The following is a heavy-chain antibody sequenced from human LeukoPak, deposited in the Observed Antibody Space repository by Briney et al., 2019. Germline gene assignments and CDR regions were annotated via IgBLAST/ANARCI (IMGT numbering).Heavy chain of an antibody. V-gene: IGHV1-69*06. CDR1: GGTFSSYA. J-gene: IGHJ4*02. CDR3: ARADYYDSSGYYYY. Sequence: SVKVSCKASGGTFSSYAISWVRQAPGQGLEWMGGIIPIFGTANYAQKFQGRVTITADKSTSTAYMELSSLRSEDTAVYYCARADYYDSSGYYYYWGQGTLVTVSS. D-gene: IGHD3-22*01. CDR2: IIPIFGTA.